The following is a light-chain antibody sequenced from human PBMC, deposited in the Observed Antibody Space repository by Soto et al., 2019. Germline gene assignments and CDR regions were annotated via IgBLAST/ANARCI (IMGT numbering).Light chain of an antibody. Sequence: EIVMTQSPATLSVSPGERATLSCRASQSVSINLAWYQQQPDQAPRLLIYRVSTRATGIPARFTGSGSGTQFTLTISNLQSEDFAVYYCQQYNDWSSFGGGTKVEIK. CDR1: QSVSIN. J-gene: IGKJ4*01. CDR2: RVS. CDR3: QQYNDWSS. V-gene: IGKV3-15*01.